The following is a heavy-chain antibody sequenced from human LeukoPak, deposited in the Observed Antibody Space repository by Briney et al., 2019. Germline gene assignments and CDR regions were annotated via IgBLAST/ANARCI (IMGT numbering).Heavy chain of an antibody. Sequence: SETLSLTCTVSGGSISSGDYYWSWIRQPPGKGLEWIGYIYYSGSTYYNPSLKSRVTISVDTSKNQFSLKLSSVTAADTAVYYCARTFCGDDAFDIWGQGTMVTVSS. CDR1: GGSISSGDYY. J-gene: IGHJ3*02. CDR3: ARTFCGDDAFDI. D-gene: IGHD3-10*01. CDR2: IYYSGST. V-gene: IGHV4-30-4*01.